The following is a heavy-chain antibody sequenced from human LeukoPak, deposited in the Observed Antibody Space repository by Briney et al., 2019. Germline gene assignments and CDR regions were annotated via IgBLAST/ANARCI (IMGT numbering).Heavy chain of an antibody. Sequence: GSSVKVSCKASGGTFSSYAISWMRQAPGQGLEWMGGIIPIFGTANYAQKFQGRVTITADESTSTAYMELSSLRSEDTAVYYCARDYGYSSGHFDYWGQGTLVTVSS. CDR2: IIPIFGTA. J-gene: IGHJ4*02. D-gene: IGHD6-19*01. CDR1: GGTFSSYA. V-gene: IGHV1-69*01. CDR3: ARDYGYSSGHFDY.